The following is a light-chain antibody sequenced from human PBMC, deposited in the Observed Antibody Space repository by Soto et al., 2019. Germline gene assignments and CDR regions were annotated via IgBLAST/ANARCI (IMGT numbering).Light chain of an antibody. CDR3: KQSYSPPLT. Sequence: EIVLTQSPATLSLSPGERATLSCRASQSVSSYLAWYQQKPGQAHRLLIYGAYRRATGIPDRFSGSGSGTDFTLTIRRLEPEDSATYYCKQSYSPPLTFGGGTKVDIK. CDR1: QSVSSY. J-gene: IGKJ4*01. CDR2: GAY. V-gene: IGKV3-11*01.